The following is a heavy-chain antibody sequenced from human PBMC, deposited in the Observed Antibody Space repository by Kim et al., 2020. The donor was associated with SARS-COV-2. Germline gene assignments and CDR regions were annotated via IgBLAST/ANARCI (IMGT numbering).Heavy chain of an antibody. J-gene: IGHJ3*01. CDR3: ARGRSKGLDD. V-gene: IGHV1-3*01. CDR1: GYTFSSYDYD. CDR2: INVGYGAI. Sequence: ASVKVSCQTSGYTFSSYDYDIVWLRQAPGHGLEGMGYINVGYGAIRHSHKVRGRVTINKDTPAGTVYMEMRRLTSEDAALYSCARGRSKGLDDWGQG.